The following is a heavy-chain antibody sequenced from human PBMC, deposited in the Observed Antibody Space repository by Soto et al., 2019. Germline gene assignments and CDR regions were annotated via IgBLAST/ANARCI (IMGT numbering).Heavy chain of an antibody. V-gene: IGHV3-43*01. J-gene: IGHJ4*02. D-gene: IGHD6-19*01. CDR3: AKDITGSGWYSLDY. CDR1: GFNFDDYT. CDR2: ISWDGGST. Sequence: PGGSLRLSCAASGFNFDDYTMHWVRQAPGKGLEWVSLISWDGGSTYHADSVKGRFTISRDNSKNSLYLQMNSLGTEDTALYYCAKDITGSGWYSLDYWGQGTLVTVSS.